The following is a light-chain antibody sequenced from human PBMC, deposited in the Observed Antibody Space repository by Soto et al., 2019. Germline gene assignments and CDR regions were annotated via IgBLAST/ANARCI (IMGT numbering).Light chain of an antibody. V-gene: IGKV1-39*01. CDR2: AAS. J-gene: IGKJ1*01. Sequence: DIQMTQSPSSLSASVGDRVIIICRASQSIRKYLNWYQHKPGKVPTLLIYAASSLQSGVPSRFSGSGSGTEFTLTITSLQPEDFATYYCQQSGDTPPWTFGQGTKVEIK. CDR1: QSIRKY. CDR3: QQSGDTPPWT.